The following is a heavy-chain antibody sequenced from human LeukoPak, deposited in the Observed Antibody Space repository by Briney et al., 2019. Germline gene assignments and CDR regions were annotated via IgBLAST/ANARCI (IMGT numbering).Heavy chain of an antibody. V-gene: IGHV4-34*01. CDR1: GGSFSGYY. CDR2: INHSGST. J-gene: IGHJ4*02. Sequence: PSETLSLTCAVYGGSFSGYYWSWIRQPPGKGLEWIGEINHSGSTNYNPSLKSRVTISVDTSKNQFSLKLSSVTAADTAVYYCARLLSDYFDYWGQGTLVTVSS. CDR3: ARLLSDYFDY.